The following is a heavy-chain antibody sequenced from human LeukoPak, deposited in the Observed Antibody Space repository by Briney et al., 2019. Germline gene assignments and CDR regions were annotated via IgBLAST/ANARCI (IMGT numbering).Heavy chain of an antibody. Sequence: SETLSLTCAVYGGSFSGYYWSWIRQPPGKGLEWIGEINHSGSTNYNPSLKGRVTISVDTSKNQFSLKLSSVTAADTAVYYCARGLLYCLRYGMDVWGQGTTVTVSS. CDR1: GGSFSGYY. CDR3: ARGLLYCLRYGMDV. J-gene: IGHJ6*02. CDR2: INHSGST. V-gene: IGHV4-34*01. D-gene: IGHD2-8*02.